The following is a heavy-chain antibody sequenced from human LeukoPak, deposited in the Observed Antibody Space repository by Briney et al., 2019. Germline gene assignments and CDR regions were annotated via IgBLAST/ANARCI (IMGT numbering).Heavy chain of an antibody. CDR3: ARAPLKYDISTGHPSGYYYYGLDV. V-gene: IGHV1-18*04. D-gene: IGHD3-9*01. J-gene: IGHJ6*04. CDR1: GYTFTNYG. Sequence: ASVKVSCKASGYTFTNYGFNWVRRAPGQGLEWMGWINSYSGNTYYSQKLQGRVTMTTDTSTTTVYMELRSLESDDTAVYYCARAPLKYDISTGHPSGYYYYGLDVWGKGTTVTVSS. CDR2: INSYSGNT.